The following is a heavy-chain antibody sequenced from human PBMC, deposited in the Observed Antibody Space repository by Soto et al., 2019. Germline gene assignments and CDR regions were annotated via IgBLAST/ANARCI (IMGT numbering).Heavy chain of an antibody. V-gene: IGHV4-59*01. CDR2: IYYSGST. D-gene: IGHD2-2*01. J-gene: IGHJ4*02. Sequence: SETLSLTCTVSGGSISSYYWSWIRQPPGKGLEWIGYIYYSGSTNYNPSLKSRVTISVDTSKNQFSLKLSSVTAADTAVYYCARAYCSSTSCYWGYYFDYWGRGTLVTVSS. CDR1: GGSISSYY. CDR3: ARAYCSSTSCYWGYYFDY.